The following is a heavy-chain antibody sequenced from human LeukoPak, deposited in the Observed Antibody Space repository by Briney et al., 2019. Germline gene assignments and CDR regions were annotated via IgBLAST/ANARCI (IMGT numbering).Heavy chain of an antibody. CDR2: MSYDGSNK. Sequence: GGSLRLSCAASGFTFSSYGMHWVRQAPGKGLEWVAVMSYDGSNKYYADSVKGRFTVSRDNSKNTLYLQMNSLRAEDTAVYYCATGYSYGYDLDYWGQGTLVTVSS. CDR1: GFTFSSYG. D-gene: IGHD5-18*01. J-gene: IGHJ4*02. CDR3: ATGYSYGYDLDY. V-gene: IGHV3-30*03.